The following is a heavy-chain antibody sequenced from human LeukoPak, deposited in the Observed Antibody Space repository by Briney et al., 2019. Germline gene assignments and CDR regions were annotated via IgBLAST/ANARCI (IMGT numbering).Heavy chain of an antibody. CDR3: ARHYLWFGDYNYFDY. V-gene: IGHV4-34*01. Sequence: SETLSLTCAVYGGSFSGYYWSWIRQPPGKGLEWIGEINHSGSTNYNPSLKSRVTISVDTSKNQFSLKLSSVTAADTAVYYCARHYLWFGDYNYFDYWGQGTLVTVSS. D-gene: IGHD3-10*01. CDR1: GGSFSGYY. J-gene: IGHJ4*02. CDR2: INHSGST.